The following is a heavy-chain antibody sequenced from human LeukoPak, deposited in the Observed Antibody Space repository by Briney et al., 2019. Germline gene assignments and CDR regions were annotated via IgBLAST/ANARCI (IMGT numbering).Heavy chain of an antibody. CDR1: GYTFTSYG. CDR2: ISAYNGNT. J-gene: IGHJ5*02. D-gene: IGHD1-26*01. CDR3: ARGIVGANWFDP. Sequence: ASVKVCCKASGYTFTSYGISWVRQAPGQGLEWMGWISAYNGNTNYAQKLQGRVTMTTNTSTSTAYMELRSLRSDDTAVYYCARGIVGANWFDPWGQGTLVTVSS. V-gene: IGHV1-18*01.